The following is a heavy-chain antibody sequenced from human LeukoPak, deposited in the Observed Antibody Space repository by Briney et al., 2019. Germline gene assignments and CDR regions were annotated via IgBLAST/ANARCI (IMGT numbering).Heavy chain of an antibody. CDR1: GGSISSGSYY. CDR3: AKGPWNYLDY. Sequence: PSETLSLTCTVSGGSISSGSYYWSWIRQPAGKGLEWIGRIYTSGSTNYNPSLKSRVTISVDTSKNQFSLKLSSVTAADTAVYYCAKGPWNYLDYWGQGTLVTVSS. CDR2: IYTSGST. J-gene: IGHJ4*02. D-gene: IGHD1-1*01. V-gene: IGHV4-61*02.